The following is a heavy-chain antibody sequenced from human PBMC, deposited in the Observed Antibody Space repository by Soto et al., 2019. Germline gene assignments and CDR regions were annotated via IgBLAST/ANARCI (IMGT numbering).Heavy chain of an antibody. CDR3: AREGAVAGKAYKGYYYYGMDV. Sequence: GGSLRLSCAASGFTFSSYGMHWVRQAPGKGLEWVAVIWYDGSNKYYADSVKGRFTISRDNSKNTLYLQMNSLRAEDTAVYYCAREGAVAGKAYKGYYYYGMDVWGQGTTVTVSS. J-gene: IGHJ6*02. V-gene: IGHV3-33*01. CDR2: IWYDGSNK. D-gene: IGHD6-19*01. CDR1: GFTFSSYG.